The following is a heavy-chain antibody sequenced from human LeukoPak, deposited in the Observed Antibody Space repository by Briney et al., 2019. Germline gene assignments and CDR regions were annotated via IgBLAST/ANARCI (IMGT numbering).Heavy chain of an antibody. CDR3: ARGSMVRTYYFDY. CDR1: GGSISSGGYA. V-gene: IGHV4-30-2*01. J-gene: IGHJ4*02. Sequence: SETLSLTCAVSGGSISSGGYAWSWIRQPPGKGLEWIGYIYHSGSTYYNPSLKSRVTISVDRSKNQFSLKLSSVTAADTAVYYCARGSMVRTYYFDYWGQGTLVTVSS. CDR2: IYHSGST. D-gene: IGHD3-10*01.